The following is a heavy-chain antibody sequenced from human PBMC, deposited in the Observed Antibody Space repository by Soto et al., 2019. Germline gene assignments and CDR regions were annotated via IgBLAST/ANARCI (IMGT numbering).Heavy chain of an antibody. CDR3: AKVSRPSSGWSYTGVVIAPEENGSRYYYYGMDV. CDR2: ISGSGGST. CDR1: GFTFSSYA. V-gene: IGHV3-23*01. Sequence: GGSLRLSCAASGFTFSSYAMSWVRQAPGKGLEWVSAISGSGGSTYYADSVKGRFTISRDNSKNTLYLQMNSLRAEDTAVYYCAKVSRPSSGWSYTGVVIAPEENGSRYYYYGMDVWGQGTTVTVSS. D-gene: IGHD6-19*01. J-gene: IGHJ6*02.